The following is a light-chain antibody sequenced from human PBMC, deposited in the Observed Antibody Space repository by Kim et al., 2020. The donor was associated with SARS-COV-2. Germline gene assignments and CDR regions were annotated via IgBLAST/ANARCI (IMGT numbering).Light chain of an antibody. Sequence: APGKTARITCRGNNIGSKSVHWYQQKPGQAPVLVIYYDSDRPSGIPERFSGSNSGNTATLTISRVEAGDEADYYCQVWDSSSDHRVFGGGTKVTVL. V-gene: IGLV3-21*04. CDR1: NIGSKS. CDR3: QVWDSSSDHRV. J-gene: IGLJ3*02. CDR2: YDS.